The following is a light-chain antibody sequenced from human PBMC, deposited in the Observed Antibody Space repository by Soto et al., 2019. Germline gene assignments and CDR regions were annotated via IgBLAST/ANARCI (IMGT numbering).Light chain of an antibody. V-gene: IGKV3-11*01. CDR1: QSVNNY. CDR2: DAS. J-gene: IGKJ3*01. Sequence: EVVLTQSPGTLSLSPGERATLSFRASQSVNNYLAWYQQRPGQAPRLLIYDASNRATGIPARFSGSGSGTDFTLTISSLEPEDFAVYYCQHRNNRPFSFGPGTKVDI. CDR3: QHRNNRPFS.